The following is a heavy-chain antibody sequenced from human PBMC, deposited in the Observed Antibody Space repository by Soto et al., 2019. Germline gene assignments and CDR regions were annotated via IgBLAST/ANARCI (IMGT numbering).Heavy chain of an antibody. J-gene: IGHJ6*02. D-gene: IGHD2-2*02. CDR1: GGTFSSYA. Sequence: GASVKVSCKASGGTFSSYAISWVRQAPGQGLEWMGGIIPIFGTANYAQKFQGRVTITADESTSTAYMELSSLRSEDTAVYHCAREGYCSSTSCYTPHYYYYGMDVWGQGTTVTVSS. CDR3: AREGYCSSTSCYTPHYYYYGMDV. V-gene: IGHV1-69*13. CDR2: IIPIFGTA.